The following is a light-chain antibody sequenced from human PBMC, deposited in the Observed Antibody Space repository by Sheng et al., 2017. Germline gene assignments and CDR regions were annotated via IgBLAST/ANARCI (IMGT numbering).Light chain of an antibody. CDR2: EDN. CDR3: QSNYGDSRV. CDR1: SGSIASNY. J-gene: IGLJ3*02. V-gene: IGLV6-57*01. Sequence: NFMLTQPHSLSESPGKTVIISCTRSSGSIASNYVQWYQQRPDRSPTILIYEDNQRPSGVPDRFSGSIDSSSNSASLTISGLKTEDEADYYCQSNYGDSRVFGGGTKLTVL.